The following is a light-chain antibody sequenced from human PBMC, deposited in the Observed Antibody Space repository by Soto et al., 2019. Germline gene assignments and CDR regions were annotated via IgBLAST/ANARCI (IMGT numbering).Light chain of an antibody. V-gene: IGKV3-20*01. J-gene: IGKJ1*01. Sequence: EIVLTQSPGTLSLSPGERATLSCRASQSVSNNYLAWYQQKPGQAPRLLIYGASNRATGIPDRFSGSGYGKDFTLTISRLEPQDFAVYYCQQYGSSGTFGQGTKVDIK. CDR1: QSVSNNY. CDR2: GAS. CDR3: QQYGSSGT.